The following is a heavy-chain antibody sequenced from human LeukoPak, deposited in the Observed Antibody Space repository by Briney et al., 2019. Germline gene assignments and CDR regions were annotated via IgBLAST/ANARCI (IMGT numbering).Heavy chain of an antibody. Sequence: PGGSLRLSCVASGFTFSNYAMHWVRQAPGKGLEWVAVISSDGSNEFYADSVKGRFTISRDSSKNTLYLQVNSLRAEDTAVYYCARDKDIVVLVAASLSLDSWGQGTLVIVSS. V-gene: IGHV3-30*04. CDR1: GFTFSNYA. CDR2: ISSDGSNE. J-gene: IGHJ4*02. CDR3: ARDKDIVVLVAASLSLDS. D-gene: IGHD2-15*01.